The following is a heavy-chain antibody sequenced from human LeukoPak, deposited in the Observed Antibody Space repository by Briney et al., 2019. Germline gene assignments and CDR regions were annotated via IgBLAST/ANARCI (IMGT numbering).Heavy chain of an antibody. J-gene: IGHJ4*02. Sequence: GGSLRLSCAASGFTFSSFWMHWVRQAPGKGLVWVSRINSDGSSITYADSVKGRFTISRDNAKNTLYLQMNSLRAEDTAVYYCARTEYSGSYFDYWGQGTLVTVSS. CDR2: INSDGSSI. D-gene: IGHD1-26*01. CDR3: ARTEYSGSYFDY. CDR1: GFTFSSFW. V-gene: IGHV3-74*01.